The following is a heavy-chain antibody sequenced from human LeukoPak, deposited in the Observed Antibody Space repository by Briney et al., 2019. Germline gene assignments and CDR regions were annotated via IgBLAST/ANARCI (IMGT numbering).Heavy chain of an antibody. CDR2: ISYDGSNK. D-gene: IGHD2-2*01. J-gene: IGHJ6*03. V-gene: IGHV3-30-3*01. CDR1: GFTFSSYA. CDR3: ARVTRMVVVVPAANEPSYYYYYVDV. Sequence: PGGSLRFSCAASGFTFSSYAMHWVRQAPGKGLEWVAIISYDGSNKYYADSVKGRFTISRDNSKNTLYLQMNSLRAEDTAVYYCARVTRMVVVVPAANEPSYYYYYVDVWGKGTTVTVSS.